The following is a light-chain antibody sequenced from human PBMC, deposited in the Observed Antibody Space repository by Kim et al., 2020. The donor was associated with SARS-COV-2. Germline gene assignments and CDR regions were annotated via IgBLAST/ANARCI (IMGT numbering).Light chain of an antibody. CDR1: QSVSSD. CDR3: QQRSNWPPLT. V-gene: IGKV3-11*01. CDR2: DAS. J-gene: IGKJ4*01. Sequence: EIVLTQSPATLSLSPGERATLSCRASQSVSSDLAWYQQKPGQAPRLLIYDASNRATGIPARFSGSGSGTDFTLTISSLEPEDSAVYYCQQRSNWPPLTFGGGTKVDIK.